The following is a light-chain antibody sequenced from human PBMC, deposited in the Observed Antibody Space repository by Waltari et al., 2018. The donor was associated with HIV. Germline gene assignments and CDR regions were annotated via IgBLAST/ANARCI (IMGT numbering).Light chain of an antibody. CDR3: CSYAGSSTFVV. V-gene: IGLV2-23*02. Sequence: QSALTQPASVSGSPGQSITISCTGTSSDVGSYKLVSWYQQHPGKAPKLMIYEVNKRPSGVSNRFSGSRSGNTASLTISGLQAEDEADYYCCSYAGSSTFVVFGGGTKLTVL. CDR1: SSDVGSYKL. J-gene: IGLJ2*01. CDR2: EVN.